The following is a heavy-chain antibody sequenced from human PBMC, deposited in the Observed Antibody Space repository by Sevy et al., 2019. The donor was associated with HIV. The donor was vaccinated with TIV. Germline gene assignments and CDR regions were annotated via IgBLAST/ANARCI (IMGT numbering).Heavy chain of an antibody. J-gene: IGHJ6*02. CDR1: GDSVSSNSAA. CDR2: TYYRSKWYN. V-gene: IGHV6-1*01. CDR3: ARGRDSSGYYRRYYYYGMDV. Sequence: SQTLSLTCAISGDSVSSNSAAWNWIRQSPSRGLEWLGRTYYRSKWYNDYAVSVKSRITINPDTSKNQFSLLLNSVTPEDTAVYYCARGRDSSGYYRRYYYYGMDVWGQGTTVTVSS. D-gene: IGHD3-22*01.